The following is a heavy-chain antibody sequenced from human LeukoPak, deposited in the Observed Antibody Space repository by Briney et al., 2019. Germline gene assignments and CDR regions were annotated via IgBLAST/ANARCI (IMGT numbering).Heavy chain of an antibody. CDR3: ARGWCSGGSCYSRWFDP. CDR2: INPNSGGT. J-gene: IGHJ5*02. D-gene: IGHD2-15*01. Sequence: EASVTVSCKASGYTFTGYYMHWVRQAPGQGLEWMGWINPNSGGTDYAQKFQGRVTMTRDTSISTAYMELSRLRSDDTAVYYCARGWCSGGSCYSRWFDPWGQGTLVTVSS. CDR1: GYTFTGYY. V-gene: IGHV1-2*02.